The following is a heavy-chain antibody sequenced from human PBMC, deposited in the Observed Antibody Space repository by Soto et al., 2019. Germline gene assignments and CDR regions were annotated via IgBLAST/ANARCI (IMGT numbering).Heavy chain of an antibody. CDR2: ISSSSSYI. CDR1: GFTFSYYG. V-gene: IGHV3-21*01. D-gene: IGHD5-12*01. Sequence: GRSLRLSCPASGFTFSYYGMNCVRQAPGKGLEWVSSISSSSSYIYYADSVKGRFTISRDNAKNSLYLQMNSLRAEDTAVYYCARDRGGYSGYEPAGDYYYYGMDVWGQGTTVTVSS. J-gene: IGHJ6*02. CDR3: ARDRGGYSGYEPAGDYYYYGMDV.